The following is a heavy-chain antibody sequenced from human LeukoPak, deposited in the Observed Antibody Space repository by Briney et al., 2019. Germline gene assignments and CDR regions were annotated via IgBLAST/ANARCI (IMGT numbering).Heavy chain of an antibody. CDR2: LNSDGSST. V-gene: IGHV3-74*01. J-gene: IGHJ4*02. CDR1: GVTFTSYW. D-gene: IGHD3-10*01. CDR3: ARGPDYYGSWRYYNGVFDY. Sequence: GGSLRLSCAASGVTFTSYWMHCVRQAPGKGLVWVSRLNSDGSSTTYADSVRGRFTISRDNAKNTLYLQMNSLRAEDTAVYYCARGPDYYGSWRYYNGVFDYWGRGTLVTVSS.